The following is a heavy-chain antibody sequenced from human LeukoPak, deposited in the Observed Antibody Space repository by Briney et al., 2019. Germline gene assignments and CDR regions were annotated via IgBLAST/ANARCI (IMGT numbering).Heavy chain of an antibody. D-gene: IGHD3-22*01. CDR3: ASLTTADAFDI. Sequence: PSETLSLTCTVSGGSISSYYWSWVRQPPGKGLEWLGYIYDSGSTNYNPSLKSRLTISVDTSKNQFSLKVSSVTAADTAVYYCASLTTADAFDIWGQGTMVTVSS. J-gene: IGHJ3*02. V-gene: IGHV4-59*01. CDR2: IYDSGST. CDR1: GGSISSYY.